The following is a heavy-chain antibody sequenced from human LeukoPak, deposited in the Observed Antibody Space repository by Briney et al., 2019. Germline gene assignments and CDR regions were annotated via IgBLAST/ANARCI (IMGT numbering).Heavy chain of an antibody. Sequence: GGSLRLSCAASGFTFSSYAMSWVRQAPGKGPEWVSAISGSGSSTYYADSVKGRFTISRDSSKNALYLQMSSLRAEDTAVYYCAKVGMTTVTTGPKYFDYWGQGTLVTVSS. J-gene: IGHJ4*02. CDR2: ISGSGSST. D-gene: IGHD4-17*01. CDR1: GFTFSSYA. CDR3: AKVGMTTVTTGPKYFDY. V-gene: IGHV3-23*01.